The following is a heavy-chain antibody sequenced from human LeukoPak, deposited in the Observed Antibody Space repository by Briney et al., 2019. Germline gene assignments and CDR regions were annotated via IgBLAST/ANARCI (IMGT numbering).Heavy chain of an antibody. CDR3: ARGYYYDSSGYYGYFDY. V-gene: IGHV3-30*04. CDR2: ISYDGSNK. J-gene: IGHJ4*02. D-gene: IGHD3-22*01. CDR1: GFTFSSYA. Sequence: GGSLRLSCAASGFTFSSYAMHWVRQAPGKGLEWVAVISYDGSNKYYADSVKGRFTISRDNSKNTLYLQMNSLNAEDRAVYYCARGYYYDSSGYYGYFDYWGQGTLVTVSS.